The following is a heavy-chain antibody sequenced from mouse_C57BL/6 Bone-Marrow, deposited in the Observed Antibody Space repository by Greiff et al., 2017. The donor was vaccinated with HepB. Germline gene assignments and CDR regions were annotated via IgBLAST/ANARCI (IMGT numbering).Heavy chain of an antibody. J-gene: IGHJ4*01. Sequence: SDAELVKPGASVKISCKVSGYTFTDHTIHWMKQRPEQGLEWIGYIYPRDGSTKYNEKFKGKATLTADKSSSTAYMQLNSLTSEDSAVYFCASLYYYGRGAMDYWGQGTSVTVSS. V-gene: IGHV1-78*01. CDR3: ASLYYYGRGAMDY. CDR1: GYTFTDHT. CDR2: IYPRDGST. D-gene: IGHD1-1*01.